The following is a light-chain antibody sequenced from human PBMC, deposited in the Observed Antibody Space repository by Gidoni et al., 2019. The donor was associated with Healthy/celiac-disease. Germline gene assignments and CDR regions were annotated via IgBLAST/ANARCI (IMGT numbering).Light chain of an antibody. CDR3: QQYYSYPLT. CDR1: QGISSY. Sequence: AIRMTQSPSSFSASTGDRVTIICRASQGISSYLAWYQQKPGKAPKLLIYAASTLQSGVPSRFSGSGSGTDFTLTISCLQSEDFATYYCQQYYSYPLTFGGXTKVEIK. CDR2: AAS. J-gene: IGKJ4*01. V-gene: IGKV1-8*01.